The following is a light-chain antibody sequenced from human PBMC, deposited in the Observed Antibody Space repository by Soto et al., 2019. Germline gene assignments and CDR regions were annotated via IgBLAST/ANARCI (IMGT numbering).Light chain of an antibody. V-gene: IGKV1-12*01. J-gene: IGKJ4*01. CDR3: QQASRFPLT. Sequence: DIQMTQSPSSVSASVGDRVTITCRASQYIGSWLAWFQQKPGKAPELLIYSASTLQTGVSSRFSGRGSGTDFTLTISYLQPEDFATYYCQQASRFPLTFGGGTKVEIK. CDR2: SAS. CDR1: QYIGSW.